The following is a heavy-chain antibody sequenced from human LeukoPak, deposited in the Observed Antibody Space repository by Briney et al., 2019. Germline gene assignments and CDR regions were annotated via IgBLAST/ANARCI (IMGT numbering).Heavy chain of an antibody. V-gene: IGHV4-39*02. D-gene: IGHD1-26*01. J-gene: IGHJ3*02. Sequence: SETLSLTCTVSGGSISSSSYYWGWIRQPPGKGLEWIGSIYYSGSTYYNPSLKSRITISVDTSKNQFSLKLSSVTAADTAVYYCARDGRYSGSYFLHAFDIWGQGTMVTVSS. CDR1: GGSISSSSYY. CDR2: IYYSGST. CDR3: ARDGRYSGSYFLHAFDI.